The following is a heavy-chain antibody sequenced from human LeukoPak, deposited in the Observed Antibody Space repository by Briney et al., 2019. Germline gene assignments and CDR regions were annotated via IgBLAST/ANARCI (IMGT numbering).Heavy chain of an antibody. J-gene: IGHJ3*02. CDR2: IYYSGST. CDR1: GHSISSGYY. Sequence: SETLSLTCTVSGHSISSGYYWGWIRQSPGKGLEWIGYIYYSGSTNYNPSLKSRVTTSVDTSKNQFSLKLSSVTAADTAVYYCARTPRWLVSGAFDIWGQGTMVTVSS. D-gene: IGHD6-19*01. V-gene: IGHV4-38-2*02. CDR3: ARTPRWLVSGAFDI.